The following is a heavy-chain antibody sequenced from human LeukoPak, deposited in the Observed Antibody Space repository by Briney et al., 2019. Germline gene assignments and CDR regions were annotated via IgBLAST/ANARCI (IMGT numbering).Heavy chain of an antibody. Sequence: ASVKVSCKASGYTFTSYDTNWVRQATGQGLEWMGWMNPNSGNTGYAQKFQGRVTMTRNTSISTAYMELSSLRSEDTAVYYCARGQYYYDSSGYYYRNPWGQGTLVTVSS. J-gene: IGHJ5*02. CDR3: ARGQYYYDSSGYYYRNP. CDR2: MNPNSGNT. V-gene: IGHV1-8*01. CDR1: GYTFTSYD. D-gene: IGHD3-22*01.